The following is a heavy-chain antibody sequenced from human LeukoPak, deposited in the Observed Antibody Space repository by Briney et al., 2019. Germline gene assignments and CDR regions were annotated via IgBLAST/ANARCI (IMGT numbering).Heavy chain of an antibody. D-gene: IGHD3-22*01. CDR1: GGSFSGYY. CDR3: ARGNMIVVVITARKFDY. CDR2: INHSGST. V-gene: IGHV4-34*01. J-gene: IGHJ4*02. Sequence: KSSETLSLTCAVYGGSFSGYYWSWIRQPPGKGLEWIGEINHSGSTNYNPSLKSRVTISVDTSKNQFSLKLSSVTAADTAVYYCARGNMIVVVITARKFDYWGQGTLVTVSS.